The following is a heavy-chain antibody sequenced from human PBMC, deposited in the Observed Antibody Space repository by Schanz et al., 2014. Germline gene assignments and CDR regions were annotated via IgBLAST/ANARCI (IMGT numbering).Heavy chain of an antibody. CDR2: IWYDGTDR. CDR1: GFTFNNYG. Sequence: QVQLVESGGGVVRPGRSLRLSCAASGFTFNNYGMHWVRQAPGKGLEWVAVIWYDGTDRYYADSVKGRFTISRDNSKNTLYLQMNSLRAEDAAVYYCARDISPESRGPLYYDAFDIWGQGTVVTVSS. J-gene: IGHJ3*02. CDR3: ARDISPESRGPLYYDAFDI. D-gene: IGHD2-15*01. V-gene: IGHV3-33*01.